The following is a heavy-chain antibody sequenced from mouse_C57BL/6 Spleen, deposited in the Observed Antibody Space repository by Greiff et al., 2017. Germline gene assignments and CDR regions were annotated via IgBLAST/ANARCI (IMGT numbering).Heavy chain of an antibody. D-gene: IGHD2-2*01. Sequence: EVKLMESGGGLVKPGASLKLSCAASGFTFSSYTMSWVRQTPEKRLEWVATISGGGGNTYYPDSVKGRFTFSRDNAKNTLYLQMSSLRSEDTALYYCARHLYYGYGALDVWGTGTTVTVSS. J-gene: IGHJ1*03. CDR2: ISGGGGNT. V-gene: IGHV5-9*01. CDR1: GFTFSSYT. CDR3: ARHLYYGYGALDV.